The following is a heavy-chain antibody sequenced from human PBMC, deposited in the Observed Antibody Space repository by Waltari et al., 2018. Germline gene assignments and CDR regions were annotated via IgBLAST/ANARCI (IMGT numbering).Heavy chain of an antibody. J-gene: IGHJ5*02. CDR3: VRHWKRNGYRFDP. CDR2: IYYSGTT. CDR1: GGSIIRSSDY. V-gene: IGHV4-39*01. D-gene: IGHD5-12*01. Sequence: HLQLQESGPTPVNPPATLSLTCTLSGGSIIRSSDYWDWIRQSPGKGLEWIGSIYYSGTTYYNPTLESRVTISGDTSKNQFSLKLSSVTAADTAVYYCVRHWKRNGYRFDPWGQGTLVTVSS.